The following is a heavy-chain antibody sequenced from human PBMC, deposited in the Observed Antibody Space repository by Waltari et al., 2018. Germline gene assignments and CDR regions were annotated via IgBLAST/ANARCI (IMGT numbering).Heavy chain of an antibody. D-gene: IGHD1-1*01. CDR1: GFPVGNNF. CDR3: AKVDNVGLNNY. CDR2: IYSGGST. V-gene: IGHV3-53*01. Sequence: EVQLVVSGGDLIQPGGSLRLSCAASGFPVGNNFMGWVRQAPGNGLEWVSVIYSGGSTNYIDSVRGRFTISRDSSKNTLYLQMNSLRAEDTAVYYCAKVDNVGLNNYWGQGTLVTVSS. J-gene: IGHJ4*02.